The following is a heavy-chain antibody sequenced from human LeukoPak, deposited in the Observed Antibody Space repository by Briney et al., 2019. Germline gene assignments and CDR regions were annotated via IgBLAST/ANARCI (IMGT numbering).Heavy chain of an antibody. V-gene: IGHV3-7*01. Sequence: GGSLRLSCTASGFMFSSYVMTWVRQAPGQGLEWVANIKGDGSKIHYVDSVKGRFTTSRDHAKNSVYLQMNSLRAGDTAVYYCARDASPMRADIDIWGLGTMVTVSS. CDR3: ARDASPMRADIDI. J-gene: IGHJ3*02. CDR2: IKGDGSKI. CDR1: GFMFSSYV. D-gene: IGHD3-16*01.